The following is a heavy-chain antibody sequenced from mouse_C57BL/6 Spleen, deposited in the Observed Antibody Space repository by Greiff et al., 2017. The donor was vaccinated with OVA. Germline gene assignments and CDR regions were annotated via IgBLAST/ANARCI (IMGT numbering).Heavy chain of an antibody. CDR2: INPNNGGT. CDR1: GYTFTDYY. J-gene: IGHJ4*01. CDR3: ARSHFTTVVSDYYAMDY. D-gene: IGHD1-1*01. Sequence: EVQLQQSGPELVKPGASVKISCKASGYTFTDYYMNWVKQSHGKSLEWIGDINPNNGGTSYNQKFKGKATLTVDKSSSTAYMELRSLTSEDSAVYYCARSHFTTVVSDYYAMDYWGQGTSVTVSS. V-gene: IGHV1-26*01.